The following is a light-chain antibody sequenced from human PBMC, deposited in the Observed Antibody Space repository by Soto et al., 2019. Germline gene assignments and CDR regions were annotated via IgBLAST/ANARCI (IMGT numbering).Light chain of an antibody. CDR2: GTS. J-gene: IGKJ3*01. Sequence: DIQMTQSPSSLSASVGDSVTITCRAGQGISNSLAWFQQKPGKAPKPLIYGTSTLHNGVPSKFRGSGSGTDFTLTISSLQPEDFATYYCLQYKIYPFTFGPGTKVDFK. V-gene: IGKV1-16*02. CDR3: LQYKIYPFT. CDR1: QGISNS.